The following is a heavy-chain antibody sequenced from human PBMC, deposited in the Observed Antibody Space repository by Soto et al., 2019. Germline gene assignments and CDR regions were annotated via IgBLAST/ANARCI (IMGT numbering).Heavy chain of an antibody. D-gene: IGHD1-26*01. CDR3: VTVGSETYSFDF. Sequence: GGSLRLSCAASGFTFSDHSMDWVRQAPGKGLEWVGRSRNKANSYTTEYAASVRGRFIISRDDSKNSMYLQLNSLKTEDTAVYYCVTVGSETYSFDFWGQGTLVTVSS. V-gene: IGHV3-72*01. J-gene: IGHJ4*02. CDR1: GFTFSDHS. CDR2: SRNKANSYTT.